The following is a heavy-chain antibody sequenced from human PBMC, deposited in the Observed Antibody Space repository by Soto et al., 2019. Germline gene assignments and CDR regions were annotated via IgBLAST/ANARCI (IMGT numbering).Heavy chain of an antibody. CDR3: AREETGTFDC. V-gene: IGHV3-33*01. D-gene: IGHD1-1*01. Sequence: GGSLRLSCAASGSTFSSYAMHWVRQAPGKGLEWVAVIWYDGSNEDYADSVKGRFTISRDNSKNTLFLQMNSLRAEDTAVYYCAREETGTFDCWGQGTLVTAPQ. J-gene: IGHJ4*02. CDR2: IWYDGSNE. CDR1: GSTFSSYA.